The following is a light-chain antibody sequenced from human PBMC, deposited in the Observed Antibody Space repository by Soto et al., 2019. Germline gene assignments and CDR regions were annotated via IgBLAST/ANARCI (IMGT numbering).Light chain of an antibody. V-gene: IGLV2-14*01. CDR3: SSFTSSITYV. CDR2: DVT. Sequence: QSALAQPASVSGSPGQSITISYTGTSSDVGGYNSVSWYRQDPGKAPKLIIYDVTYRPSGVSNRFSGSKSGNTASLTISGLQSEDEADYHCSSFTSSITYVFGTRTKVTVL. CDR1: SSDVGGYNS. J-gene: IGLJ1*01.